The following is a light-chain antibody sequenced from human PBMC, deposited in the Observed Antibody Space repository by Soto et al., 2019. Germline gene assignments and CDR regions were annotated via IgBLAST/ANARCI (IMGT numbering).Light chain of an antibody. CDR3: QQYNIWPRA. CDR1: QSVSSN. J-gene: IGKJ1*01. V-gene: IGKV3-15*01. CDR2: GAS. Sequence: EVVVTQSPATLSVSPGERATLSCRASQSVSSNLAWYQQKPGQAPRLLIYGASTRATGIPARFSGSVSGTEFTLTISSLQSEDFAFYYCQQYNIWPRAFGQGTKVEIK.